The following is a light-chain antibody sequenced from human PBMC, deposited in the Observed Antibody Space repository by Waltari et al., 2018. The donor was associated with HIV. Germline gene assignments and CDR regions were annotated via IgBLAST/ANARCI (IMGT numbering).Light chain of an antibody. CDR3: LLYYGGRQPTWV. V-gene: IGLV7-43*01. J-gene: IGLJ3*02. CDR1: TGAVTSSSY. Sequence: VVTQEPSLTVSPGGTGTLTCTSSTGAVTSSSYASWFQQRPGQAPRPLIYSADKRHSWTPDHFSGSLLGAKAALTLFGAQPEDEADYFCLLYYGGRQPTWVFGGGTKLTV. CDR2: SAD.